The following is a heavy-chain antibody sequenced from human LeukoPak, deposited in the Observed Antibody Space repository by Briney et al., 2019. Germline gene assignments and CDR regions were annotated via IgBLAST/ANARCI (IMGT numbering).Heavy chain of an antibody. Sequence: GGSLRLSCAASGFTFSNNAMHWVRQAPGKGLEWVSSISGGGGETYYVDSVKGRFIISRDNSKNTLYLQMNGLRVEDTAKYYCAKDSGNWNDSDYWDQGTLVTVSS. V-gene: IGHV3-23*01. CDR2: ISGGGGET. J-gene: IGHJ4*02. CDR3: AKDSGNWNDSDY. D-gene: IGHD1-1*01. CDR1: GFTFSNNA.